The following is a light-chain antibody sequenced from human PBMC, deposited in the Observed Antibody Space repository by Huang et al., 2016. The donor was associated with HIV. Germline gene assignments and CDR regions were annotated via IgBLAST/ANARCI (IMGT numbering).Light chain of an antibody. Sequence: DIQMTQSPSSLSASVGDRVTIICRASQSISTYLNWYQQKPGKAPKLLIHVASTLQSGVPSRFSGSGSGTDFTLTISSLQPEDFATYYCQQSDSTPLTFGGGTKVENK. V-gene: IGKV1-39*01. CDR3: QQSDSTPLT. CDR2: VAS. CDR1: QSISTY. J-gene: IGKJ4*01.